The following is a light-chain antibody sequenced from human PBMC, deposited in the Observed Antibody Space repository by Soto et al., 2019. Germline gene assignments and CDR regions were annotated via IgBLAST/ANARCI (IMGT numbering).Light chain of an antibody. J-gene: IGKJ1*01. Sequence: EIVLTQSPATLSLSPGERATLYCGASQSVSTNYLAWYQQKPGLAPRLLIYDAYSRATGISDRFSGSGSGTDFILPISRLEPEDFTVYYCQQYGGSSWTFGQGTKVDIK. CDR3: QQYGGSSWT. V-gene: IGKV3D-20*01. CDR2: DAY. CDR1: QSVSTNY.